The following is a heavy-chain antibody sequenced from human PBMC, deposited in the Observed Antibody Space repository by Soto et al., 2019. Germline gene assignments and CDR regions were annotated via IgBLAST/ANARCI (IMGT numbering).Heavy chain of an antibody. J-gene: IGHJ5*02. CDR2: IKSKTDGGTT. D-gene: IGHD2-8*01. CDR1: GFTFSNAW. V-gene: IGHV3-15*01. CDR3: TTDRGYCTNGVCYNWFDP. Sequence: EVQLVESGGGLVKPGGSLRLSCAASGFTFSNAWMSWVRQAPGKGLEWVGRIKSKTDGGTTDYAAPVKGRFTISRDDSKNTLYLQMNSLKTEDTAVYYCTTDRGYCTNGVCYNWFDPWGQGTLVTVSS.